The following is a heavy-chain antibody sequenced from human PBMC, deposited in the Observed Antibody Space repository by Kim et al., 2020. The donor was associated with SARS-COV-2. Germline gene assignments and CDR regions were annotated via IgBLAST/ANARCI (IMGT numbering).Heavy chain of an antibody. CDR1: GFTFSSYA. CDR3: AKEIAAYHYYYGMDV. V-gene: IGHV3-33*06. J-gene: IGHJ6*02. Sequence: GGSLRLSCAASGFTFSSYAMHWVRQAPGKGLEWVAVIWYDGSNKYYADSVKGRFTISRDNSKNKLYLQMNSLRAEDTAVYYCAKEIAAYHYYYGMDVWGQGTMVTVSS. D-gene: IGHD6-6*01. CDR2: IWYDGSNK.